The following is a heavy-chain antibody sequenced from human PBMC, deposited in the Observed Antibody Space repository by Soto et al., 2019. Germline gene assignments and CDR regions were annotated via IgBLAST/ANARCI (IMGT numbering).Heavy chain of an antibody. J-gene: IGHJ4*02. CDR1: GFTFTDYA. CDR2: ITGSGLTT. D-gene: IGHD4-17*01. V-gene: IGHV3-23*01. Sequence: EVQLLESGGGLTQPGGSLRLSCTASGFTFTDYAMHWVRQVPGKGLEWVSGITGSGLTTYYSHFAKGRFTISRDNSTNTLFLQMNSLRDEDSAIYYWAKSATVTMNWGQGAQVTV. CDR3: AKSATVTMN.